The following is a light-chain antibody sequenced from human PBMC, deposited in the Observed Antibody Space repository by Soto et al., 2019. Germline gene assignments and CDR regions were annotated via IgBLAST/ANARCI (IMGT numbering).Light chain of an antibody. V-gene: IGLV2-23*01. Sequence: QSALTQPASVSGSPGQSITISCTGTSSGIGSYNLVSWYQQHPGKAPKLMIYEGSKRPSGVSNRFSGSKSGNTASLTISGLQAEDEADYFCCSYAGSDVIIFGGGTKLTVL. CDR1: SSGIGSYNL. CDR3: CSYAGSDVII. J-gene: IGLJ2*01. CDR2: EGS.